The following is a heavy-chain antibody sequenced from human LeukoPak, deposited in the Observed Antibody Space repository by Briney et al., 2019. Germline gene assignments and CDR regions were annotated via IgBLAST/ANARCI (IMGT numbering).Heavy chain of an antibody. CDR2: VSGSGGSP. Sequence: GGSLSLSCAASGFTFSSYAMSWVRQAPGKGLEWVSAVSGSGGSPYYAASVKGRFTISRDNSKNTLYLQMNSLRAEDTALYYCATKGIHATDFYFVSGPQGTLVTVSS. CDR1: GFTFSSYA. D-gene: IGHD5-18*01. V-gene: IGHV3-23*01. J-gene: IGHJ4*02. CDR3: ATKGIHATDFYFVS.